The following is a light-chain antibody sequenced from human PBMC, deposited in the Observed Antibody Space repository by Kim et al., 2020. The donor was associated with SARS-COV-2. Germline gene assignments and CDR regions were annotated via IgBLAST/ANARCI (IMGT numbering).Light chain of an antibody. J-gene: IGLJ3*02. Sequence: ELTQPPSASGTPGQRVTISCSGSSSNIGSNYVYWYQQLPGTAPKLLIYSIDQRPSGVPDRFSGSKPGTSASLAISGLRSEDEADYYCAAWDDSLSGWVFGGGTQLTVL. V-gene: IGLV1-47*01. CDR1: SSNIGSNY. CDR2: SID. CDR3: AAWDDSLSGWV.